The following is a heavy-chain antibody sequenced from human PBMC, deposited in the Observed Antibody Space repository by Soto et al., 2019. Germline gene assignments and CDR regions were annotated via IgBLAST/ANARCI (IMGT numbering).Heavy chain of an antibody. D-gene: IGHD2-15*01. V-gene: IGHV4-61*01. Sequence: SETLSLTCTVSGGSVSGLTYYWSWIRQSPGKGLEWIGYIYKSGSTSYNPSLKSRVTISLDTSENQFSLRLTSVTAADTAVYYCAAKREILDVPPNQNHHHGVDVWGQGTTVTVSS. CDR3: AAKREILDVPPNQNHHHGVDV. J-gene: IGHJ6*02. CDR1: GGSVSGLTYY. CDR2: IYKSGST.